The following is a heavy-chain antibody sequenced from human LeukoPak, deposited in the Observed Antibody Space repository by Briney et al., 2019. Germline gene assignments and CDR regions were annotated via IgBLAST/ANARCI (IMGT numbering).Heavy chain of an antibody. CDR1: GFTPSNYA. V-gene: IGHV3-23*01. CDR3: AKAMRGSALVFDY. D-gene: IGHD2-15*01. CDR2: ITGSSGST. Sequence: GGSLRLSCAASGFTPSNYAMTWVRQAPGKGLEWVSTITGSSGSTYYADSVKGRSTISRDNSKNTLYLQMNSLGAEDTAVFYCAKAMRGSALVFDYWGQGTLVTVSS. J-gene: IGHJ4*02.